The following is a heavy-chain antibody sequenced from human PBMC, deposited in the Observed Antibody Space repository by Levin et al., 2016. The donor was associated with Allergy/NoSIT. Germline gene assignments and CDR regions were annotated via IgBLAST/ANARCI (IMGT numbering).Heavy chain of an antibody. CDR3: ARGGDYYDSSGYYFDY. J-gene: IGHJ4*02. CDR2: IYHSGST. D-gene: IGHD3-22*01. Sequence: SETLSLTCAVSGGSISSGGYSWSWIRQPPGKGLEWIGYIYHSGSTYYNPSLKSRVTISVDRSKNQFSLKLSSVTAADTAVYYCARGGDYYDSSGYYFDYWGQGTLVTVSS. CDR1: GGSISSGGYS. V-gene: IGHV4-30-2*01.